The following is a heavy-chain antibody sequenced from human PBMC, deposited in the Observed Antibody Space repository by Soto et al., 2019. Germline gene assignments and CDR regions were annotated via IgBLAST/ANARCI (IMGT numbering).Heavy chain of an antibody. V-gene: IGHV4-31*03. CDR2: ISSSGST. D-gene: IGHD1-1*01. Sequence: PSETLSLTCTVSGDSIGGVGYWGWIRQFPGRGLEWIGCISSSGSTYYNPALNNRISLSLDTSQNQFSLKLLSVTAADTAIYYCERSGLTGIVIPSPWLDPWRQGNLVTVSS. J-gene: IGHJ5*02. CDR3: ERSGLTGIVIPSPWLDP. CDR1: GDSIGGVGY.